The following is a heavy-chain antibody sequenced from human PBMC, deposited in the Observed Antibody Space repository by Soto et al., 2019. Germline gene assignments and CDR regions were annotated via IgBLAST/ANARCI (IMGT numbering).Heavy chain of an antibody. CDR3: ALRQWLEGLDV. Sequence: ASVKVSCKASGYTFTGYQIHWVRQAPGQGLEWMGWISPNSGGTNYAPKFQGRVSMTRDTSITTAYLELSRLRSDDTALYYCALRQWLEGLDVWGQGTIVTVSS. CDR1: GYTFTGYQ. V-gene: IGHV1-2*02. J-gene: IGHJ3*01. CDR2: ISPNSGGT. D-gene: IGHD6-19*01.